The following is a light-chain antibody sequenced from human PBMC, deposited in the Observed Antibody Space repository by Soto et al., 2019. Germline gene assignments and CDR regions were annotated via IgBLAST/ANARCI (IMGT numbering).Light chain of an antibody. Sequence: EIVLTQSPGTLSLSPGERATLSCRASQSVSSSYLAWYQQKPGQAPRLLIYGASSRATGIPDRFSGSGSGTDFTLTISRVEPEDFAVYYCQRYGTSPITFGQGTKVDIK. V-gene: IGKV3-20*01. CDR3: QRYGTSPIT. J-gene: IGKJ1*01. CDR1: QSVSSSY. CDR2: GAS.